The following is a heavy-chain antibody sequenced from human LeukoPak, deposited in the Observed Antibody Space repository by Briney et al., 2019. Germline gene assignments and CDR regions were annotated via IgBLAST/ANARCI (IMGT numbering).Heavy chain of an antibody. CDR2: IYPGDSDT. CDR3: ARAGPHCSSTSCSNYYYYGMDV. Sequence: GESLKISCKGSGYSFTSYWIGWVRQMPGKGLEWMGIIYPGDSDTRYSPSFQGQVTISADKSISTAYLQWSSLKASDTAMYYCARAGPHCSSTSCSNYYYYGMDVWGQGTTVTVSS. V-gene: IGHV5-51*01. J-gene: IGHJ6*02. D-gene: IGHD2-2*01. CDR1: GYSFTSYW.